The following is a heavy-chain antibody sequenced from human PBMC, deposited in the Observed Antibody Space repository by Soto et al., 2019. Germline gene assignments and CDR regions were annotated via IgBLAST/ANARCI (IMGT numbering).Heavy chain of an antibody. V-gene: IGHV1-69*13. CDR3: ARDPYYYDSSGYFPYYFDY. CDR1: GGTFSSYV. D-gene: IGHD3-22*01. CDR2: IIPIFGTA. J-gene: IGHJ4*02. Sequence: SVKVSCKASGGTFSSYVISWVRQAPGQGLEWMGGIIPIFGTANYAQKFQGRVTITADESTSTAYMELSSLRSEDTAVYYCARDPYYYDSSGYFPYYFDYWGQGTLVTVSS.